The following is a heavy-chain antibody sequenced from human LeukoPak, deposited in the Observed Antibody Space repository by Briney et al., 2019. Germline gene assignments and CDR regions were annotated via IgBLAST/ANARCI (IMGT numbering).Heavy chain of an antibody. CDR3: ARVDYYGSGSSDY. Sequence: PGGSLRLSCAASGFTVSSNYMSWVRQAPGKGLEWVSVIYSGGSTYYADSVKGRFTISRDNSKNTLYLQMNSLRAEDTAVYYCARVDYYGSGSSDYWGQGTLVTVSS. J-gene: IGHJ4*02. V-gene: IGHV3-66*01. CDR2: IYSGGST. D-gene: IGHD3-10*01. CDR1: GFTVSSNY.